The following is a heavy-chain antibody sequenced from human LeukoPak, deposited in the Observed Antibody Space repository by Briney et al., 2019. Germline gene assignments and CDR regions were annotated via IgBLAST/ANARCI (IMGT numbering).Heavy chain of an antibody. J-gene: IGHJ4*02. CDR3: AKDGSDFWSGYFDY. CDR1: GFTFSSYG. D-gene: IGHD3-3*01. V-gene: IGHV3-30*18. CDR2: ISYDGSNK. Sequence: PGGSLRLSCAASGFTFSSYGMHWVRQAPGKGLEWGAVISYDGSNKYYADSVKGRFTISRDNSKNTLYLQMNSLRAEDTAVYYCAKDGSDFWSGYFDYWGQGTLVTVSS.